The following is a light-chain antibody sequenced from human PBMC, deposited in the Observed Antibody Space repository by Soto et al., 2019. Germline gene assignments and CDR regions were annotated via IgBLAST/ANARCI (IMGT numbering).Light chain of an antibody. CDR2: EVS. V-gene: IGLV2-14*01. Sequence: QSALTQPASVSGYPGQSITISCTGTSSDVGAYDYVSWYQQNPGKAPKLIISEVSDRPSGVSNRFSGSKSGNTASLTISGLQAEDEADYFDRAYTTTNTLWVGGGGTKLTVL. CDR1: SSDVGAYDY. J-gene: IGLJ3*02. CDR3: RAYTTTNTLWV.